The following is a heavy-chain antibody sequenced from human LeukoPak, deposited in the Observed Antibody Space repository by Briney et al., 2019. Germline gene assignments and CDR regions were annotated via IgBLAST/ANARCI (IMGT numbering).Heavy chain of an antibody. D-gene: IGHD1-26*01. CDR1: AFTFSSYW. J-gene: IGHJ4*02. Sequence: GGSLRLSCAASAFTFSSYWMSWVRQAPGKGLEWVANIKQDGSEKYYVDSVKGRFTISRDNAKNSLYLQMNSLRDEDTAVYYCARGGRKVGATTESSDYWGQGTLVTVSS. CDR3: ARGGRKVGATTESSDY. V-gene: IGHV3-7*01. CDR2: IKQDGSEK.